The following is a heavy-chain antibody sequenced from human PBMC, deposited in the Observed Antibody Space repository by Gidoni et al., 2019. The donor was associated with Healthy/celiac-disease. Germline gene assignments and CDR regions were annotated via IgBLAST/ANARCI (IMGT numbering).Heavy chain of an antibody. J-gene: IGHJ3*02. CDR3: ARGFRGIFGVVRQGAFDI. D-gene: IGHD3-3*01. Sequence: QVQLQQWGAGLLKPSETLSLTCAVYGGSFSGYYWRWIRQTPGKGLEWIGEINHSGSTNYNPYLKSRVTISVDTSKNQFSLKLSSVSAADTAVYYCARGFRGIFGVVRQGAFDIWGQGTMITVSS. V-gene: IGHV4-34*01. CDR2: INHSGST. CDR1: GGSFSGYY.